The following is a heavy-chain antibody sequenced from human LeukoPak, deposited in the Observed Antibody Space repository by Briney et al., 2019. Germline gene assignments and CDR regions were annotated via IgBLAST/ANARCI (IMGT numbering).Heavy chain of an antibody. CDR2: IYSDGRT. V-gene: IGHV3-53*01. CDR1: GFTVSNKY. Sequence: PGGSLRLSCAASGFTVSNKYMTWVRQAPGKGLEWVSRIYSDGRTYYADSVKGRCTISRDNSKNTLYLQMNSLRVEDTAVYYCARGLFLSGYLDAFDIWGQGTVVTVSS. D-gene: IGHD3-22*01. J-gene: IGHJ3*02. CDR3: ARGLFLSGYLDAFDI.